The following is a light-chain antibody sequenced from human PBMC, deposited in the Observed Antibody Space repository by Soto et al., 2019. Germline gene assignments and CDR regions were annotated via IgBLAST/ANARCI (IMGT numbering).Light chain of an antibody. V-gene: IGKV1-33*01. J-gene: IGKJ5*01. CDR3: QQYENLPT. CDR2: DAS. Sequence: DLQMAQSPFSPSAFIGDRGPNPFQASQNIKNYLNWYQQKPGSAPKRLIYDASNLEAGVPSRFRGSGSGTDFTFTISRLQPEDIATYYCQQYENLPTFGQGTRLEIK. CDR1: QNIKNY.